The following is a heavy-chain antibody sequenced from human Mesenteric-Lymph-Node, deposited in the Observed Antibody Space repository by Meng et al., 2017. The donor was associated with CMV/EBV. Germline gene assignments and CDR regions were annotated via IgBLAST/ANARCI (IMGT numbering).Heavy chain of an antibody. D-gene: IGHD6-6*01. J-gene: IGHJ5*02. Sequence: ASVKVSCKASGGTFSSYAISWVRQATGQGLEWMGWMNPNSGNTGYAQKFQGRVTITRNTSISTAYMELSSLRSEDTAVYYCAREGEGIAARGWFDPWGQGTLVTVSS. CDR3: AREGEGIAARGWFDP. CDR1: GGTFSSYA. CDR2: MNPNSGNT. V-gene: IGHV1-8*03.